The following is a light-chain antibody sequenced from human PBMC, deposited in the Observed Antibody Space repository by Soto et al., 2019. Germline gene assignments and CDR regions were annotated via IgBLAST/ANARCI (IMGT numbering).Light chain of an antibody. CDR1: QSISSTY. CDR2: GAS. CDR3: QQYGTLTWT. J-gene: IGKJ1*01. V-gene: IGKV3-20*01. Sequence: EIVLTQSPGTLSLSPGERATLSCRASQSISSTYLAWYQQKPGPAPRLLIYGASSRATGIPDRFSGSGSGSDFTLTISRLEPEDVAVYSWQQYGTLTWTFGQGTKVEIK.